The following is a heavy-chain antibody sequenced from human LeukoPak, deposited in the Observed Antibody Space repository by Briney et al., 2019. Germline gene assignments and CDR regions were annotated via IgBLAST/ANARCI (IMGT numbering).Heavy chain of an antibody. V-gene: IGHV4-39*07. Sequence: SETLSLTCNVSGGSISSNEYYWGWIRQPPGKGLEWIANMYYSGSTNYNPSLKSRVTISVDKSKNQFSLKLSSVTAADTAVYYCARGNYDYVWGSYRYTGAVAFDIWGQGTMVTVSS. CDR3: ARGNYDYVWGSYRYTGAVAFDI. CDR2: MYYSGST. D-gene: IGHD3-16*02. J-gene: IGHJ3*02. CDR1: GGSISSNEYY.